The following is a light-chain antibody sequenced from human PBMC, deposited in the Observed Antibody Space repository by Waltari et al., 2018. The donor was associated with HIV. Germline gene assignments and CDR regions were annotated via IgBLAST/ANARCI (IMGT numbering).Light chain of an antibody. CDR2: GNT. V-gene: IGLV1-40*01. Sequence: QSVLTQPPSVSGAPGQRVTISCTGSSSPLGPVSAVHWYPQLPGTAPKLLIYGNTNRPSGVPDRFSGSKSGTSASLAITGLLVEDEADYYCQSYDSSLSGYVFGTGTKVTVL. J-gene: IGLJ1*01. CDR3: QSYDSSLSGYV. CDR1: SSPLGPVSA.